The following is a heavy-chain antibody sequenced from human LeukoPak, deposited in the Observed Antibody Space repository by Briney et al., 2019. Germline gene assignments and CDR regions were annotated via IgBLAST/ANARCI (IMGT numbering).Heavy chain of an antibody. CDR2: IGTAGDT. J-gene: IGHJ4*02. CDR3: AGSNEDSGSYSFDY. V-gene: IGHV3-13*01. Sequence: GGSLRLSCAASGFTFSSYDMHWVRQATGKGLEWVSAIGTAGDTYYPGSVKGRFTISRENAKNSLYLQMNSLRAGDTAVYYCAGSNEDSGSYSFDYWGQGTLVTVSS. D-gene: IGHD1-26*01. CDR1: GFTFSSYD.